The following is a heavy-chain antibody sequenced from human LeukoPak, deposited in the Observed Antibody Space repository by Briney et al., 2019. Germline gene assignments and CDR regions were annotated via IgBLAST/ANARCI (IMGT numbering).Heavy chain of an antibody. V-gene: IGHV3-48*03. Sequence: GGSLGLSCAASGFTFSSYEMNWVRQAPGKGLVWVSYISSSGSTIYYADSVKGRFTISRDNAKNSLYLQMNSLRAEDTAVYYCARTTVTTGGVDYWGQGTLVTVSS. CDR1: GFTFSSYE. CDR3: ARTTVTTGGVDY. D-gene: IGHD4-17*01. J-gene: IGHJ4*02. CDR2: ISSSGSTI.